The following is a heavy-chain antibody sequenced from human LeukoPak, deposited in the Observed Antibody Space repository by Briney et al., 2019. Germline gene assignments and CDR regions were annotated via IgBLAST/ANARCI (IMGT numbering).Heavy chain of an antibody. V-gene: IGHV1-2*02. CDR2: INPNSGGA. J-gene: IGHJ4*02. CDR3: ARLSGYSGYELNFDY. D-gene: IGHD5-12*01. Sequence: GASVKVSCKASGYTFTGYYMHWVRQAPGQGLEWMGWINPNSGGANYAQKFQGRVTMTRDTSISTAYMELSRLRSDDTAVYYCARLSGYSGYELNFDYWGQGTLVTVSS. CDR1: GYTFTGYY.